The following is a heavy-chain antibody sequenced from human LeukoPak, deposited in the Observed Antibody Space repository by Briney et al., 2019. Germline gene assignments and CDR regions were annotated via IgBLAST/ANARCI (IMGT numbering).Heavy chain of an antibody. Sequence: ASVKVSCKASGYTFTSYGISWVRQAPGQGLEWMGGIIPIFGTANYAQKFQGRVTITTDESTSTAYMELSSLRSEDTAVYYCARDEGGNPFDYWGQGTLVTVSS. D-gene: IGHD1-14*01. J-gene: IGHJ4*02. CDR2: IIPIFGTA. CDR1: GYTFTSYG. V-gene: IGHV1-69*05. CDR3: ARDEGGNPFDY.